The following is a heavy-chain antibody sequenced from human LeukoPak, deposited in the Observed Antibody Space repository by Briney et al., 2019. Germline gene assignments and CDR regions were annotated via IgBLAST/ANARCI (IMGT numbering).Heavy chain of an antibody. CDR1: GFDFRSYS. Sequence: GGSLRLSCAASGFDFRSYSMHWVRQAPGKGLEWVSSISTIGSYIYYADSIKGRFTIPRDNVKNSLFLEMNSLRAADTAVYYCVRETGRRYGMDVWGQGTTVTVSS. CDR2: ISTIGSYI. CDR3: VRETGRRYGMDV. V-gene: IGHV3-21*01. J-gene: IGHJ6*02. D-gene: IGHD3-9*01.